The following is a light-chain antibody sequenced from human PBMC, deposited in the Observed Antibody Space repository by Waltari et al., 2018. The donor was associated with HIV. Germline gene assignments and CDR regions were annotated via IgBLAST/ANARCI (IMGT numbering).Light chain of an antibody. CDR2: EVN. J-gene: IGLJ2*01. V-gene: IGLV2-8*01. Sequence: QSALTQPPSASGSPGQSVTISCTGTSSDVGAYKYVSWYQQYPGKVPKLMLYEVNKRPSGVPYRFFGSKSGNTASLPVSGLQAEDEADYYCTSHAGSDTVLFGGGTRLTVL. CDR1: SSDVGAYKY. CDR3: TSHAGSDTVL.